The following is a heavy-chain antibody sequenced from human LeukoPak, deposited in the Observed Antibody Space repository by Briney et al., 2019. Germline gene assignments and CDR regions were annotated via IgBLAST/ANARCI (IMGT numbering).Heavy chain of an antibody. CDR1: GFTFSSYA. V-gene: IGHV3-30*02. D-gene: IGHD3-16*01. CDR3: AKDSLADIDY. CDR2: IRHDGSIK. J-gene: IGHJ4*02. Sequence: GGSLRLSCAASGFTFSSYAMSWVRQAPGKGLEWVAFIRHDGSIKNYADSVKGRSTISRDNSKNTLYLQMNSLRAEDTAVYYCAKDSLADIDYWGQGTLVTVSS.